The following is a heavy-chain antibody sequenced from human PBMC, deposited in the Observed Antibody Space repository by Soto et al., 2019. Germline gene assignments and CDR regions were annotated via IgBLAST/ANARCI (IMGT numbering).Heavy chain of an antibody. CDR3: ARDYYRFNSGYGFSMDV. Sequence: ACAACRLTVRSYAMHWVRKAPGKGLEWVAVISYDGSNKYYADSVKGRFTISRDNSKNTLYLQMNSLRAEDTAVYYCARDYYRFNSGYGFSMDVWGQGTTVTVSS. J-gene: IGHJ6*02. CDR1: RLTVRSYA. CDR2: ISYDGSNK. V-gene: IGHV3-30*19. D-gene: IGHD5-12*01.